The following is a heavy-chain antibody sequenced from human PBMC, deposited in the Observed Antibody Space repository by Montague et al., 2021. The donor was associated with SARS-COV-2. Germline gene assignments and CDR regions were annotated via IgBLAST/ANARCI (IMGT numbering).Heavy chain of an antibody. CDR2: INHSGNT. V-gene: IGHV4-34*01. J-gene: IGHJ5*02. Sequence: SETLSLTCAVSGVALLRHYWAWLTQAPEKRLKFICEINHSGNTNYNPSLKSRLTISVDTSKKQFSLKLNSMTAADTAVYYCARGADYDFWSGFLRYKWFDPWGLGTPVTVYS. D-gene: IGHD3-3*01. CDR1: GVALLRHY. CDR3: ARGADYDFWSGFLRYKWFDP.